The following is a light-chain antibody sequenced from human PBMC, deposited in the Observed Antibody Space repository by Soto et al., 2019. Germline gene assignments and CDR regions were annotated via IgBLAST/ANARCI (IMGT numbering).Light chain of an antibody. J-gene: IGKJ1*01. Sequence: EIVMTQSPATLSVSPGERATLSCRASQSISSNLGWYQQKPGQAPRLLVYGASTRATGVPARFSGSGSGTEFTLTISSLQLEDFAVYYCQQYSNWWTFGQGTKVEIK. CDR1: QSISSN. CDR2: GAS. CDR3: QQYSNWWT. V-gene: IGKV3-15*01.